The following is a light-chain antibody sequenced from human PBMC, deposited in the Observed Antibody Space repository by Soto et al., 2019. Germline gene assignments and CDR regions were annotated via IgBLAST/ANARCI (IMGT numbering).Light chain of an antibody. CDR2: DVS. Sequence: QSVLTQPRSVSGSPGQSVTISCTGTSREVGGYNYVSWYQQHPGKAPKVMIYDVSKRPSGGPDRFSGSKSGNTASLTISGLQAEDEADYYCCSYVGTNTSYVFGTGTKVTVL. CDR3: CSYVGTNTSYV. J-gene: IGLJ1*01. CDR1: SREVGGYNY. V-gene: IGLV2-11*01.